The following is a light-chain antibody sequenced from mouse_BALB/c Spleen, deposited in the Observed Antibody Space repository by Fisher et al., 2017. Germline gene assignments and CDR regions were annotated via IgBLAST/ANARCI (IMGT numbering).Light chain of an antibody. Sequence: IVLTQSPAIMSASLGERVTMTCTASSSVSSGYLHWYQQKPGSSPKLWIYSTSNLASGVPARFSGSGSGTSYSLTISSMEAEDVATYYCFQGSGYPLTFGGGTKLEIK. CDR3: FQGSGYPLT. CDR1: SSVSSGY. J-gene: IGKJ2*01. V-gene: IGKV4-74*01. CDR2: STS.